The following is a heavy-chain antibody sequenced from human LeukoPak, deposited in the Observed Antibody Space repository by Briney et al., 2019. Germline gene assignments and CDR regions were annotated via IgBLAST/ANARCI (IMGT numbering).Heavy chain of an antibody. Sequence: GGSLRLSCAASGFTLSNHAMSWVRLPPGKGLEWVSGISGSGGDIHYAESVKGRFTISRDNSRNTLYLQMNSLRAEDTAVYYCAKLSPGVREEYWGQGSLVTVSS. CDR2: ISGSGGDI. V-gene: IGHV3-23*01. D-gene: IGHD1-26*01. CDR1: GFTLSNHA. CDR3: AKLSPGVREEY. J-gene: IGHJ4*02.